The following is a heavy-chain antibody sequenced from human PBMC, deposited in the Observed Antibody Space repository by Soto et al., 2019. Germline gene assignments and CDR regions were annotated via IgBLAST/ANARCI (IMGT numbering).Heavy chain of an antibody. CDR1: GVSFSGYY. CDR3: ARGYLKEGFDV. Sequence: SETLSLTCAVYGVSFSGYYWSWIRQPPGKGLEWIGEINHSGSTNYNPSLKSRVTISVDTSKNQFSLKLSSVTAADTAVYYCARGYLKEGFDVWAQGTMVTVSS. V-gene: IGHV4-34*01. CDR2: INHSGST. J-gene: IGHJ3*01. D-gene: IGHD2-8*01.